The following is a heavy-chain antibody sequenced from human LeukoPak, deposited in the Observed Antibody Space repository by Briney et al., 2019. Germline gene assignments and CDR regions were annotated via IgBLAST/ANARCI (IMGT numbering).Heavy chain of an antibody. V-gene: IGHV4-34*01. J-gene: IGHJ4*02. D-gene: IGHD2-2*01. Sequence: SETLFLTCAVYGGSFSGYYWSWIRQPPGKGLEWIGEINHSGSTNYNPSLKSRVTISVDTSKNQFSLKLSSVTAADTAVYYCARGRYCSSTSCYRGRGFFDYWGQGTLVTVSS. CDR1: GGSFSGYY. CDR2: INHSGST. CDR3: ARGRYCSSTSCYRGRGFFDY.